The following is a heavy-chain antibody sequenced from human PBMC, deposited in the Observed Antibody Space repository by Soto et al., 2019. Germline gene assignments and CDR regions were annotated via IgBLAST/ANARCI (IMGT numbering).Heavy chain of an antibody. D-gene: IGHD2-8*01. Sequence: PGGSLRLSCVVSGISFDYYAMHWVRQVPGKGLEWVSGINLDSGDIGYADSVKGRFTISRDNAKNSLYLQMNSLKTEDTALYYCAKDTAPGFYDANGHLDYWGQGTPVTVSS. CDR1: GISFDYYA. CDR2: INLDSGDI. CDR3: AKDTAPGFYDANGHLDY. V-gene: IGHV3-9*01. J-gene: IGHJ4*02.